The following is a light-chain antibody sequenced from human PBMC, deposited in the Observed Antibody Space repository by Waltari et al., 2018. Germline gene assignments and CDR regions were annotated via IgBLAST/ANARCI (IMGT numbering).Light chain of an antibody. Sequence: SSELTQDPAVSVAMGQTVRNTCQGDSLRSYYARWYQQRPGQAPILVIYDKNNLPSGVPDRFSGSSSHNTGSLTITGAQAEDEASYYCHSRDASGVAGSFGGGTKLTVL. V-gene: IGLV3-19*01. CDR1: SLRSYY. CDR2: DKN. CDR3: HSRDASGVAGS. J-gene: IGLJ2*01.